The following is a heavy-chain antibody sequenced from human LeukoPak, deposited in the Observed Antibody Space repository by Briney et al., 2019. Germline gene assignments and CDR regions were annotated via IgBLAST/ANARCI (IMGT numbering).Heavy chain of an antibody. CDR2: INHSGST. D-gene: IGHD3-10*01. CDR1: GGSFSGYY. CDR3: ARGSRYYGSGSYH. Sequence: PSETLSLTCAVYGGSFSGYYWSWIRQPPGKGLEWIGEINHSGSTNYNPSLKSRVTISADTSKNQFSLKLSSVTAADTAVYYCARGSRYYGSGSYHWGQGTLVTVCS. J-gene: IGHJ4*02. V-gene: IGHV4-34*01.